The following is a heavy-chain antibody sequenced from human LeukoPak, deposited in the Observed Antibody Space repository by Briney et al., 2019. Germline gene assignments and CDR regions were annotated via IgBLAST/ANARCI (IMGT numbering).Heavy chain of an antibody. CDR3: ASDLVVTDARDAFDI. CDR1: GGSFSGYY. D-gene: IGHD4-23*01. Sequence: NPSETLSLTCAVYGGSFSGYYWSWIRQPPGKGLEWIGEINHSGSTNYNPSLKSRVTISVDTSKNQFSLKLSSVTAADTAVYYCASDLVVTDARDAFDIWGQGTMVTVSS. CDR2: INHSGST. V-gene: IGHV4-34*01. J-gene: IGHJ3*02.